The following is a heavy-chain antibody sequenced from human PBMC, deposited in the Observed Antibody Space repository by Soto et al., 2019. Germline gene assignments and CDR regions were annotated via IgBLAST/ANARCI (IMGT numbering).Heavy chain of an antibody. V-gene: IGHV3-30-3*01. CDR3: ARGGVGATLTPFDY. Sequence: RRLSCAASGFTFSSYAMHWVRQAPGKGLEWVAVISYDGSNKYYADSVKGRFTISRDNSKNTLYLQMNSLRAEDTAVYYCARGGVGATLTPFDYWGQGTPVTV. D-gene: IGHD1-26*01. J-gene: IGHJ4*02. CDR2: ISYDGSNK. CDR1: GFTFSSYA.